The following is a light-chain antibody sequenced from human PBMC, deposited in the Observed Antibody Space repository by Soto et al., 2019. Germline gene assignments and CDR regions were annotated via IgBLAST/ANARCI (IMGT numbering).Light chain of an antibody. V-gene: IGKV1-5*01. J-gene: IGKJ5*01. CDR1: QIITSW. Sequence: DIQMTQSPSTLSASVGDRVTITCRASQIITSWLAWYQQKPGKAPKLLIYDSSSLESGVPSRFSCSGSGTSLTLTISSLQTEDFATYYCQKLLSYQITLGQGTRLEI. CDR3: QKLLSYQIT. CDR2: DSS.